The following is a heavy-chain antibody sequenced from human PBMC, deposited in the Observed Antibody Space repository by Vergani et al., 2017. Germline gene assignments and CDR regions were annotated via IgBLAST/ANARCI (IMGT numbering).Heavy chain of an antibody. J-gene: IGHJ6*02. V-gene: IGHV1-69*18. CDR3: ARGCSLSSAGSCYYSGGMDF. CDR1: GGTFSSYA. CDR2: IIPIFGTA. Sequence: QVQLVQSGAEVKKPGSSVKVSCKASGGTFSSYAISWVRQAPGQGLEWMGRIIPIFGTANYAQKFQGRVTITADESTSTAYMELSSLRSEDTAVYYCARGCSLSSAGSCYYSGGMDFWGQATTVTVSS. D-gene: IGHD2-15*01.